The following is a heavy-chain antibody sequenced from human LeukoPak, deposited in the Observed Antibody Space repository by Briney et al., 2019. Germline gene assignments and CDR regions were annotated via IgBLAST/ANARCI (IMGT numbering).Heavy chain of an antibody. CDR1: GYSISNGDY. CDR2: MYNSVSI. V-gene: IGHV4-38-2*01. CDR3: ARNSSSGFFDY. J-gene: IGHJ4*02. Sequence: SETLSLTCVVSGYSISNGDYWGWIRQSPGKGLEWIASMYNSVSIHYNPSLKSRVTILVATSKNEFSLKMSSVTAADTAVYYCARNSSSGFFDYWGQGTLATVSS. D-gene: IGHD6-6*01.